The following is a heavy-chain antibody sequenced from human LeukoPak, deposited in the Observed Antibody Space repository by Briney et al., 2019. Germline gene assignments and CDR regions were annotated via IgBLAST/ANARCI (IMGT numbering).Heavy chain of an antibody. CDR3: GRDQGGSIGWYGDY. V-gene: IGHV3-30*04. Sequence: GGSLRLSCAASGFTFSSYAMDWVRQAPGKGLEWVAFISNDGTNKYYADSVKGRFTISRDNSKNTLYPQMNSLRAEDTAVYYCGRDQGGSIGWYGDYWGQGTLVTVSS. CDR1: GFTFSSYA. D-gene: IGHD6-19*01. J-gene: IGHJ4*02. CDR2: ISNDGTNK.